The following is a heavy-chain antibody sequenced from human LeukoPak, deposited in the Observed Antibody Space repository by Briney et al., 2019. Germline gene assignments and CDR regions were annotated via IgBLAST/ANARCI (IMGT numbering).Heavy chain of an antibody. Sequence: GGSLRLSCAASGFTVSSNYMSSLRPAPGKGLEWVSVIYNGGSTYYADSVKGRFPISRDNSKNSVYLQMNSLRAEDTAVYYCAREIVVVVAQEYYYYYGMDVWGQGTTVTVSS. J-gene: IGHJ6*02. D-gene: IGHD2-15*01. CDR2: IYNGGST. CDR1: GFTVSSNY. V-gene: IGHV3-53*01. CDR3: AREIVVVVAQEYYYYYGMDV.